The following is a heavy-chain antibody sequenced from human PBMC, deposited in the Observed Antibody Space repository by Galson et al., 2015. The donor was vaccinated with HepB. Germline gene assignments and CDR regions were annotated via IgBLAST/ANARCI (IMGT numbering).Heavy chain of an antibody. CDR2: IKSKTDGGTT. D-gene: IGHD5-18*01. CDR1: GFTFSNAW. J-gene: IGHJ4*02. Sequence: SLRLSCAASGFTFSNAWMSWVRQAPGKGLEWVGRIKSKTDGGTTDYAAPVKGRFTISRDDSKNTLYLQMNSLKTEDTAAYYCTTGTSGMGYSYGYDSDYWGQGTLVTVSS. V-gene: IGHV3-15*01. CDR3: TTGTSGMGYSYGYDSDY.